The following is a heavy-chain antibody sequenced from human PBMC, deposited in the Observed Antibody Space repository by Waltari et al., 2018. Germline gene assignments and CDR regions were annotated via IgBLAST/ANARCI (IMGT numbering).Heavy chain of an antibody. CDR1: GGSISSSSYY. Sequence: QLQLQESGPGLVKPSETLSLTCTVSGGSISSSSYYWGWIRQPPGKGLEWIGSIYYSGSTYYNPSLKSRVTISVDTSKNQFSLKRSSVTAADTAGYYCARDLTTVASYGMDVWGQGTTVTVSS. V-gene: IGHV4-39*07. CDR3: ARDLTTVASYGMDV. D-gene: IGHD4-17*01. J-gene: IGHJ6*02. CDR2: IYYSGST.